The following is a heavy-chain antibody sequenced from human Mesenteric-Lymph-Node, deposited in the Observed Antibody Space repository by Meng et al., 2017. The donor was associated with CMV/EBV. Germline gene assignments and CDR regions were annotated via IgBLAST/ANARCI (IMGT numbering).Heavy chain of an antibody. CDR1: GFTFSSYW. V-gene: IGHV3-74*01. J-gene: IGHJ6*02. CDR3: ARELGGGDYDFWSGYYTLYYHYGMDV. D-gene: IGHD3-3*01. CDR2: INSDGSST. Sequence: GESLKISCAASGFTFSSYWMHWVRQAPGKGLVWVSRINSDGSSTSYADSVKGRFTISRDNAKNTLYLQMNSLRAEDTAVYYCARELGGGDYDFWSGYYTLYYHYGMDVWGQGTTVTVSS.